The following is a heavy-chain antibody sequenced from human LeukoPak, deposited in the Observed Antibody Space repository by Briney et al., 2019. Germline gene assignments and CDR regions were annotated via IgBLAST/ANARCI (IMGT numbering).Heavy chain of an antibody. CDR3: ARGPTVTTINYYYMDV. V-gene: IGHV1-2*02. CDR1: GYTFTGYY. J-gene: IGHJ6*03. D-gene: IGHD4-17*01. Sequence: GASVKVSCKASGYTFTGYYMHWVRQAPGQGLEWMGWINPNSGGTNYAQKFQGRVTMTRDTSISTAYMELSRLRSDDTAVYYCARGPTVTTINYYYMDVWGKGTTVTVSS. CDR2: INPNSGGT.